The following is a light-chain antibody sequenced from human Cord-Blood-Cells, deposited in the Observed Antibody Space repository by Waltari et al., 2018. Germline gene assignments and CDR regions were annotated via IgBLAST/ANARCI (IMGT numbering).Light chain of an antibody. V-gene: IGKV1-5*03. CDR1: QSISSW. J-gene: IGKJ1*01. Sequence: DIQMTQSPSTLPASVGHRVTITCRASQSISSWLAWYQQKPGKAPKLLSYKASSLERGVPSRFSGSGSGTEFTLTISSLQPDDFATYYCQQYNSYSWTFGQGTKVEIK. CDR2: KAS. CDR3: QQYNSYSWT.